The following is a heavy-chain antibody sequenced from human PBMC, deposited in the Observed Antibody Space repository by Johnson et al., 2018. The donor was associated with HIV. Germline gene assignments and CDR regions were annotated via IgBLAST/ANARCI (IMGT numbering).Heavy chain of an antibody. D-gene: IGHD5-18*01. CDR2: ISYDRSNK. CDR3: AKGEAQEGWIQLQSYAFDF. V-gene: IGHV3-30-3*01. J-gene: IGHJ3*01. CDR1: GFTFSSYA. Sequence: QVQVVESGGGVVRPGRSLRLSCAASGFTFSSYAMHWVRQAPGKGLEWVAVISYDRSNKYYADSVKGRFTISRDISKKTLYLQIDSLRPADSGVYYCAKGEAQEGWIQLQSYAFDFWGQGTTVTVSS.